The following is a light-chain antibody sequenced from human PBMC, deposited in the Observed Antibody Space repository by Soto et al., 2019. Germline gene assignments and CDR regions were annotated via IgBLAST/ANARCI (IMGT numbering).Light chain of an antibody. CDR3: NAQADNGKHV. V-gene: IGLV2-8*01. CDR1: SNDVGHSSF. CDR2: EVS. Sequence: QSALTQPPSASGSPGQSVTISCTGNSNDVGHSSFISWYQQHPGKGPKLIIYEVSKRPSGVPDRFSGSKSGNTASLSVSGIQDEDEADYFCNAQADNGKHVFGTGTKVTVL. J-gene: IGLJ1*01.